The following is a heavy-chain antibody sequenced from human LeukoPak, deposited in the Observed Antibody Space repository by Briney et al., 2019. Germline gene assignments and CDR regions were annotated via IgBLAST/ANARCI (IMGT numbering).Heavy chain of an antibody. D-gene: IGHD3-22*01. V-gene: IGHV3-30*18. J-gene: IGHJ4*02. CDR1: GFTFSSYG. CDR2: ISYDGSNK. Sequence: SGGSLRLSCAASGFTFSSYGMHWVRQAPGKGLEWVAVISYDGSNKYYADSVKGRFTISRDNSKNTLYLQMNSLRAEDAAVYYCAKDQKYYDGSGLPGYWGQGTLVTVSS. CDR3: AKDQKYYDGSGLPGY.